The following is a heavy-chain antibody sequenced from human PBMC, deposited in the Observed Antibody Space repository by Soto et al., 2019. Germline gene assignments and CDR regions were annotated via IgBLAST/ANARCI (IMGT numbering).Heavy chain of an antibody. CDR3: ARDNDSGSYQYYFDY. V-gene: IGHV1-69*13. J-gene: IGHJ4*02. D-gene: IGHD1-26*01. CDR1: GGTFSSYA. CDR2: IIPIFGTA. Sequence: ASVKVSCKASGGTFSSYAISWVRQAPGQGLEWMGGIIPIFGTANYAQKFQGRVTITADESTSTAYMELSSLRSEDTAVYYCARDNDSGSYQYYFDYWGQGTLVTVSS.